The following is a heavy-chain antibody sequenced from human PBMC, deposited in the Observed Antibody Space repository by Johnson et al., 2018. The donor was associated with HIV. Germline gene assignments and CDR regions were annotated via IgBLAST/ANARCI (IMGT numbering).Heavy chain of an antibody. CDR3: ARSTGPYSTYYYDSPDPDAFDI. V-gene: IGHV3-30*03. Sequence: QVQLVESGGGVVQPGRSLRLSCAASGFTFSSYGMHWVRQAPGKGLEWVAVISYDGSNQYYADSVKGRFTISRANSKNTLYLQMNSLRAEDTAVYYCARSTGPYSTYYYDSPDPDAFDIWGQGTMVTVSS. D-gene: IGHD3-22*01. CDR1: GFTFSSYG. J-gene: IGHJ3*02. CDR2: ISYDGSNQ.